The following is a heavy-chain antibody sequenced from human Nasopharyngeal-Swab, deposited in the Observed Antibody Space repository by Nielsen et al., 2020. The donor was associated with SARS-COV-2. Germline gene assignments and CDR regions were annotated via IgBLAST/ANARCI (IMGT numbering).Heavy chain of an antibody. J-gene: IGHJ1*01. V-gene: IGHV4-59*08. CDR2: VYYTGGT. D-gene: IGHD3-22*01. CDR3: VGKSRDVSAPDN. Sequence: WIRQPPGKGLEWVGYVYYTGGTSYNPSLKSRVTISLDTSKKQFSLRLTSVTPADTALYYCVGKSRDVSAPDNWGQGTLVTVSS.